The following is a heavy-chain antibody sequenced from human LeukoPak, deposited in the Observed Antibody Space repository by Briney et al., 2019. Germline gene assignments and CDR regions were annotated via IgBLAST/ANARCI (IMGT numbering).Heavy chain of an antibody. CDR2: IKGNNDCGTT. CDR1: GFTLNNAW. D-gene: IGHD6-6*01. Sequence: KSGGSLRLSCVASGFTLNNAWMSWVRQAPGKRLEWDSHIKGNNDCGTTDHAPPVKGRFTISRDGPKHTLSLQMNSLKTEDTAVYYCCKVVRGKNFFENWGQGTLVAVSS. J-gene: IGHJ4*02. CDR3: CKVVRGKNFFEN. V-gene: IGHV3-15*01.